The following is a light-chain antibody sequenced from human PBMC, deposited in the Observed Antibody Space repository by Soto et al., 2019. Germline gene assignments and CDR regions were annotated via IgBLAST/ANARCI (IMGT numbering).Light chain of an antibody. Sequence: QSVLTQPPSASETPGQRVTISCSGSSSNIGSNHVYWYQHLPGTAPKLLIYSINQRPSGVPDRFSGSKSGTSASLAISGLQSDDEADYYCAAWDDSLNGVVFGGGTKLTVL. V-gene: IGLV1-44*01. CDR1: SSNIGSNH. J-gene: IGLJ2*01. CDR2: SIN. CDR3: AAWDDSLNGVV.